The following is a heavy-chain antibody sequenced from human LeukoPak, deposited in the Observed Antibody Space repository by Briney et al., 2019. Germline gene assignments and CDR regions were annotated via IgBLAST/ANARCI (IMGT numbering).Heavy chain of an antibody. D-gene: IGHD6-13*01. CDR3: ATIAAASHLDC. CDR1: GFTFSNYA. V-gene: IGHV3-23*01. J-gene: IGHJ4*02. Sequence: GGSLRLSCAASGFTFSNYAMSWVRQAPGKGLEWVSAISNNGGATFYADSVKGRFTISRDNSKNTLYLQMNSLRAEDTAVYYCATIAAASHLDCWGQGTLVTVSS. CDR2: ISNNGGAT.